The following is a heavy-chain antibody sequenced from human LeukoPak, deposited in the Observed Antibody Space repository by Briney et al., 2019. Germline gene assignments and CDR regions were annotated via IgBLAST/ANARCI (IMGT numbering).Heavy chain of an antibody. CDR3: ARGRDSFGHPNFDY. D-gene: IGHD3-3*01. CDR2: IYPGDSET. Sequence: GESLKISCEGLGYPFTSFWIGWVRQMPGKGLEWMGIIYPGDSETRYTPSFQGQVTISADKSSNTAFLQWNSLKALDSAMYFCARGRDSFGHPNFDYWGQGTLVTVSS. CDR1: GYPFTSFW. V-gene: IGHV5-51*01. J-gene: IGHJ4*02.